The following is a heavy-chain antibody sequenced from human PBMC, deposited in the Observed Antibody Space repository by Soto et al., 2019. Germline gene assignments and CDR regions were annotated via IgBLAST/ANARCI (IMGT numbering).Heavy chain of an antibody. V-gene: IGHV5-51*01. Sequence: PGESLKISCKGSGYTFTTFWIGWVRQLPGKGLEWMGIIYPGDSDTRYSPSFRGQVTISADKSITTVFLQWSSLKASDTAMFYCARLPFDPWGQGTLVTV. CDR3: ARLPFDP. CDR1: GYTFTTFW. CDR2: IYPGDSDT. J-gene: IGHJ5*02.